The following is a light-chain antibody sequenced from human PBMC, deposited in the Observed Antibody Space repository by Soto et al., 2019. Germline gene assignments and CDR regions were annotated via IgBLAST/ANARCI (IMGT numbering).Light chain of an antibody. J-gene: IGKJ5*01. CDR2: KAS. CDR1: QSISNW. Sequence: DLQMTQSPSTLSASVGDRVTITCRASQSISNWLAWYQHKPGKAPKFLIYKASNLESGVPSRFSGSGSGTEFTLTISSLQPDDFATYYCQQYNSDPITFGQGTRLEIK. CDR3: QQYNSDPIT. V-gene: IGKV1-5*03.